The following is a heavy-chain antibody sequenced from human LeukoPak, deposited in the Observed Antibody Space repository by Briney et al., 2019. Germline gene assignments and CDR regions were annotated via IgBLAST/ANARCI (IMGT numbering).Heavy chain of an antibody. CDR1: GGSISSRSDY. Sequence: SETLSLTCTVSGGSISSRSDYWGWIRPTPGKGLEWIGNLDSSGSTYYNPSLKSRVTISVGTSKNQFSLNLRSVTAADTAIYFCSRSHDYGGLYFYYYMDVWGKGTTVTVS. D-gene: IGHD4-23*01. J-gene: IGHJ6*03. CDR2: LDSSGST. V-gene: IGHV4-39*01. CDR3: SRSHDYGGLYFYYYMDV.